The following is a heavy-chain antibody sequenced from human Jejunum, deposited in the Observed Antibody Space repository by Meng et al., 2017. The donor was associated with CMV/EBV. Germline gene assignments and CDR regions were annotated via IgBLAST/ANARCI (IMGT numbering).Heavy chain of an antibody. CDR1: GFRFRDSY. CDR3: ARQPRQKTAISL. V-gene: IGHV3-11*01. Sequence: ASGFRFRDSYMDWIRQTPGKGLEWISYISGGATAIYYADSLKGRFTISRDNGRNTLYLQMDNLRAEDTAVYYCARQPRQKTAISLWGQGTLVTVSS. CDR2: ISGGATAI. J-gene: IGHJ4*02. D-gene: IGHD2-21*02.